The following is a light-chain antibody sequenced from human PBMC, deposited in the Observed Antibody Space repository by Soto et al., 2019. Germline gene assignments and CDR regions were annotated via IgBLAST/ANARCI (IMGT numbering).Light chain of an antibody. CDR1: QSISTN. J-gene: IGKJ5*01. V-gene: IGKV3-15*01. Sequence: EVVMPQSPATLSVSPGERATLSCRASQSISTNLAWYQQKHGQAPRLLIYAASARATGIPARFIGSGSGTEFSLTISSLQSEDFAVYYCQQYDNWPPITFGQGTRLGIK. CDR3: QQYDNWPPIT. CDR2: AAS.